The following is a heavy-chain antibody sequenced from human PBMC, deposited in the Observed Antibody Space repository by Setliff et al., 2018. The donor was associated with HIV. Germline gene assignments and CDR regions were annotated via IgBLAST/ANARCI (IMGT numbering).Heavy chain of an antibody. CDR1: GGSISSSSYY. CDR3: ASPASGGSSGQYHY. J-gene: IGHJ4*02. Sequence: TLSLTCTVSGGSISSSSYYWGWIRQPPGKGLEWIGSIYYSGSTYYNPSLKSRVTISVDTSKNQFSLKLSSVTAAGTAVYYCASPASGGSSGQYHYWGQGTLVTVSS. D-gene: IGHD6-19*01. CDR2: IYYSGST. V-gene: IGHV4-39*01.